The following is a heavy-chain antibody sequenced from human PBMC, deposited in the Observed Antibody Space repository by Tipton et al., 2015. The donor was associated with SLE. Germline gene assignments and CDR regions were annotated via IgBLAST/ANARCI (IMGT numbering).Heavy chain of an antibody. D-gene: IGHD4/OR15-4a*01. CDR1: VGPLTSGRYY. J-gene: IGHJ4*02. V-gene: IGHV4-61*09. CDR3: ARVSSGTNYAIES. Sequence: TLSLTCTVSVGPLTSGRYYWSWIRQPAGKGLEWIGHIYTTGSTNYSPSLKSRVTISLDTSETQFSLKLASVTIADTAVYYCARVSSGTNYAIESWGQGTLVTVSS. CDR2: IYTTGST.